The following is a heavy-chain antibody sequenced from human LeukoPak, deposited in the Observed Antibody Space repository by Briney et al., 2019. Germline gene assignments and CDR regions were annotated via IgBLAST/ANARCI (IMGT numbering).Heavy chain of an antibody. J-gene: IGHJ4*02. CDR3: ARTMGRSPEGHFDY. D-gene: IGHD2-15*01. Sequence: GGSLRLSCAASGLTYRNYYFSWVRQAPGKGLERISYISDDGSYANYADSVRGRFTISRDNAKNSLFLQMNSLRVEDTAVYYCARTMGRSPEGHFDYWGQGTLVTVSS. V-gene: IGHV3-11*03. CDR2: ISDDGSYA. CDR1: GLTYRNYY.